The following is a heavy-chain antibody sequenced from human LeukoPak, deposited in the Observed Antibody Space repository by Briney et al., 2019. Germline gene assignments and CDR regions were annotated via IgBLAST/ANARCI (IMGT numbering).Heavy chain of an antibody. CDR3: ATFSDY. CDR2: ISSSGDTI. V-gene: IGHV3-48*03. CDR1: GFTLSSYQ. Sequence: PGGSLRLSCAAFGFTLSSYQMNWVRQAPGKGLEWVSYISSSGDTIYYADSVKGRFTISRDNAKNSLHLQMNSLRAEDTAVYYCATFSDYWGQGTLVTVSS. J-gene: IGHJ4*02.